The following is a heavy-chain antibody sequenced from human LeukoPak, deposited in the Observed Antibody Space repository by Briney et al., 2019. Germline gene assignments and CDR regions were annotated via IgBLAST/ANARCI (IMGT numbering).Heavy chain of an antibody. CDR3: AKGKWGLTINNFDV. CDR1: GFTFSSYS. D-gene: IGHD3-9*01. CDR2: ISSSSSTI. Sequence: GGSLRLSCAASGFTFSSYSMNWVRQAPGKGLERVSYISSSSSTIYYADSVKGRFTISRDNAKNSLYLQMNSLRAEDTAVYYCAKGKWGLTINNFDVWGQGTMVTVSS. V-gene: IGHV3-48*01. J-gene: IGHJ3*01.